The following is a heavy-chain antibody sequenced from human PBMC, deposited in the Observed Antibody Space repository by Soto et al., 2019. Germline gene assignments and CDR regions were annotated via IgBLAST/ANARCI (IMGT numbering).Heavy chain of an antibody. Sequence: RGSLRLSCAASGLTFSSYSMNWVRQAPGKGLEWVSSISSSISYIYYADSVKGRFNISRDNAKNSLYLQMNSLRAEDTAVYYCARGGADLYYCDYWGKGILVTVSS. CDR3: ARGGADLYYCDY. J-gene: IGHJ4*02. D-gene: IGHD1-26*01. V-gene: IGHV3-21*01. CDR2: ISSSISYI. CDR1: GLTFSSYS.